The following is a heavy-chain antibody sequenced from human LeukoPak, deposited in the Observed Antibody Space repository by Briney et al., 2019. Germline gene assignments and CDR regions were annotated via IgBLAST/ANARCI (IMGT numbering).Heavy chain of an antibody. CDR3: ARGRPYYYDSSGYSALDY. J-gene: IGHJ4*02. CDR1: GGSVSSGGHS. V-gene: IGHV4-30-4*07. D-gene: IGHD3-22*01. Sequence: SQTLSLTCAVSGGSVSSGGHSWSWIRQPPGKGLEWIGYIYYSGSTNYNPSLKSRVTISVDTSKNQFSLKLSSVTAADTAVYYCARGRPYYYDSSGYSALDYWGQGTLVTVSS. CDR2: IYYSGST.